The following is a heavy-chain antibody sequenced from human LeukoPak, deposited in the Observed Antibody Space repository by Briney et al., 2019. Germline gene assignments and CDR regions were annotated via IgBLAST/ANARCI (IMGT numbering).Heavy chain of an antibody. CDR3: ARDHYDGVGGFDY. J-gene: IGHJ4*02. CDR1: GFTFRTYW. CDR2: IRQDGREK. D-gene: IGHD3-22*01. V-gene: IGHV3-7*01. Sequence: PGGSLRLSCATSGFTFRTYWMTWFRQAPGKGLEWVANIRQDGREKYYVDSVRGRFTISRDNAKNSLYLQMNSLRAEDTAVYYCARDHYDGVGGFDYWGQGTLVTVSS.